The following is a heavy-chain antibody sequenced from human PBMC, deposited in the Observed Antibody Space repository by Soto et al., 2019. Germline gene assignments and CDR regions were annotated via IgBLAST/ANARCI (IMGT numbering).Heavy chain of an antibody. Sequence: EVQFLESGGGLAQPGGTLRLSCAASGFAFNNFAMTWVRQAPGKGLERVSGISGRGTSTYYADSVKGRFTISRDNSKSVVYLEMNSLRTEDTAVYYCARGQGGFCTSGSCYFVYWGQGSLVTVTS. D-gene: IGHD2-15*01. CDR2: ISGRGTST. CDR3: ARGQGGFCTSGSCYFVY. CDR1: GFAFNNFA. J-gene: IGHJ4*02. V-gene: IGHV3-23*01.